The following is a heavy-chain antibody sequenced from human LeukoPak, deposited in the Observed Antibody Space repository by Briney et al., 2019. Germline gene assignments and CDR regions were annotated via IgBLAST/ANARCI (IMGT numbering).Heavy chain of an antibody. Sequence: PGGSLRLSCAASGFTFSSYAMSWVRQAPGNGLEWVSATVGNGGSTYYADSAKGRFTISRDNAKTTLYLQMNSLRAEDTALYYCARNEYETLDYWGQGTLVTVSS. D-gene: IGHD2/OR15-2a*01. J-gene: IGHJ4*02. V-gene: IGHV3-23*01. CDR3: ARNEYETLDY. CDR2: TVGNGGST. CDR1: GFTFSSYA.